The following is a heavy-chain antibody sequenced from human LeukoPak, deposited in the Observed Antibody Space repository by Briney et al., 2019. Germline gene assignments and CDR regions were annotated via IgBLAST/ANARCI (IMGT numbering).Heavy chain of an antibody. CDR2: ISYDGSNK. V-gene: IGHV3-30*18. D-gene: IGHD2-21*02. Sequence: GGSLRLSCAASGFTFSSYGMHWVRQAPGKGLEWVAVISYDGSNKYYADSVKGRFTISRDNSKNTPYLQMNSLRAEDTAVYYCAKDLESYCGGDCSNYFDYWGQGTLVTVSS. CDR3: AKDLESYCGGDCSNYFDY. J-gene: IGHJ4*02. CDR1: GFTFSSYG.